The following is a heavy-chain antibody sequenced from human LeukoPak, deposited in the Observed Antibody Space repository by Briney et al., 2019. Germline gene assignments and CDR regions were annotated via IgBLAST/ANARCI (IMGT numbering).Heavy chain of an antibody. CDR1: GYTFTGYY. CDR3: ARDRSVVVPAAMPGYYYYGMDV. D-gene: IGHD2-2*01. Sequence: ASVKVSCKASGYTFTGYYMHWVRQAPGQGLEWMGWINPNSGGTNYAQKFQGWVTMTRDTSISTADMELSRLRSDDTAVYYCARDRSVVVPAAMPGYYYYGMDVWGKGTTVTVSS. CDR2: INPNSGGT. J-gene: IGHJ6*04. V-gene: IGHV1-2*04.